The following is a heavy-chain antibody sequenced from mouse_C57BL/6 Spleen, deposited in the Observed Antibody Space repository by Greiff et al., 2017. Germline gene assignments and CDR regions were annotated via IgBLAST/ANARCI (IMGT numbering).Heavy chain of an antibody. V-gene: IGHV1-18*01. CDR1: GYTFTDYN. CDR3: ARGGTVVNYFDG. CDR2: INPNNGGT. J-gene: IGHJ2*01. Sequence: VQLQQSGPELVKPGASVKLPCKASGYTFTDYNMDWVKQSHGQSLEWIGDINPNNGGTIYNQKFKGKATLTVDKSSSTAYMGLRSLTSEDTAVYYCARGGTVVNYFDGWGQCTTLSVST. D-gene: IGHD1-1*01.